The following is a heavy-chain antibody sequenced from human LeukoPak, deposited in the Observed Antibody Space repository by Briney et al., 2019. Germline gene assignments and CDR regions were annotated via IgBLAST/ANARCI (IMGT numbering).Heavy chain of an antibody. Sequence: GGSLRLSCAASGFTVNSCYMSWVRQAPGKGLEWVSLIYSNADTYYADSVKGRFINSRDNSKNTLYLQMNSLRAEDTAVYYCAKKQQLVPFDYWGQGTLVTVSS. CDR1: GFTVNSCY. CDR3: AKKQQLVPFDY. J-gene: IGHJ4*02. D-gene: IGHD6-13*01. V-gene: IGHV3-66*01. CDR2: IYSNADT.